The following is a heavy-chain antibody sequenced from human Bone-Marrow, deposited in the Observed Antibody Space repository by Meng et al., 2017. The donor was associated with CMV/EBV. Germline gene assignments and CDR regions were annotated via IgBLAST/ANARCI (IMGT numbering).Heavy chain of an antibody. J-gene: IGHJ4*02. CDR1: GFIFSTHS. CDR2: ISYDGSNE. CDR3: ARGGTRWFKLFYFDF. V-gene: IGHV3-30-3*01. Sequence: GESLKISCAASGFIFSTHSMHWVRQAPGKGLEWVSIISYDGSNEYYAGSVKGRFTVSRDSSKNTLYLQMNSLRPEDTAVYYCARGGTRWFKLFYFDFWGQGTLVTVSS. D-gene: IGHD3-10*01.